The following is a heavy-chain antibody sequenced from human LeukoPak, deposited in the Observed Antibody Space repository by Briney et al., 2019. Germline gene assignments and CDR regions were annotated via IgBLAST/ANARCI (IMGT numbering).Heavy chain of an antibody. Sequence: ASVKVSCKASGYTFTSYDINWVRQAPGQGLEWMGIINPSGGSTSYAQKFQGRVTMTRDTSTSTVYMELSSLRSEDTAVYYCARGGGPMTSYYYYGMDVWGQGTTVTVSS. CDR1: GYTFTSYD. CDR2: INPSGGST. J-gene: IGHJ6*02. D-gene: IGHD2-15*01. V-gene: IGHV1-46*01. CDR3: ARGGGPMTSYYYYGMDV.